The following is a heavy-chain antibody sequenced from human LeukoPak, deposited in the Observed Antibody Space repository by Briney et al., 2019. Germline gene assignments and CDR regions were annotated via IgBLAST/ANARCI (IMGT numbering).Heavy chain of an antibody. CDR3: VEEHVDRAFTRSFEI. CDR1: GFTFSTNP. J-gene: IGHJ3*02. D-gene: IGHD3-10*01. V-gene: IGHV3-23*01. CDR2: ISPDNT. Sequence: PGGSLRLSCAASGFTFSTNPMSWVRQAPGKGLEWVSAISPDNTYYADSVKGRLTISRDDSKNTVYLQMNSPRAEDTARYYCVEEHVDRAFTRSFEIWGQGTVVTVSS.